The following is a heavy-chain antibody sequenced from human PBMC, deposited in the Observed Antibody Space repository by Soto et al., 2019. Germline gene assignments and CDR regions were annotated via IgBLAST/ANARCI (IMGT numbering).Heavy chain of an antibody. CDR1: GYSISNGDY. CDR3: ARNTSTYFDS. J-gene: IGHJ4*02. V-gene: IGHV4-38-2*01. CDR2: VYYSGST. Sequence: LSLTCAVSGYSISNGDYRGWIRQAPGKGLEWIGSVYYSGSTHYEPSLRGRIAISVDTLKNQFSLRLPSVTAADTAMYFCARNTSTYFDSWGQGIPVTVSS.